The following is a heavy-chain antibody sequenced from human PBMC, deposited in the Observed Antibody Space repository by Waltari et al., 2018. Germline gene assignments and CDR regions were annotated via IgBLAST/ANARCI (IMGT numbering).Heavy chain of an antibody. CDR2: MSHSGAL. J-gene: IGHJ4*02. CDR1: GGSVSGDY. V-gene: IGHV4-59*02. CDR3: ARQIGGRLLWDY. Sequence: QVQLQESGTGLLNPSETLSLTCSVSGGSVSGDYWSWIRQPPGKGLEFIAYMSHSGALIKNPSLKSRVTISLDTSNNQFSLNLDSVTAADTAVYYCARQIGGRLLWDYWGQGTLVVVSS. D-gene: IGHD2-21*02.